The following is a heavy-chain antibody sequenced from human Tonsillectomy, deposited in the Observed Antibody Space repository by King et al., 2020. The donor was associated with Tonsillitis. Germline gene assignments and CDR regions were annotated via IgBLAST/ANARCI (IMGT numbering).Heavy chain of an antibody. V-gene: IGHV3-7*01. CDR2: IKHDGSEK. J-gene: IGHJ4*02. D-gene: IGHD3-10*01. CDR3: ARYRGVSGSGFLDY. Sequence: QLVQSGGGLVQLGGSLRLSCAASGFTFRTYWMTWVRQAPGQGLEWVANIKHDGSEKYYVDSVKGRFTISRDNAKNSRYLQMNSLRAEDTALYYCARYRGVSGSGFLDYWGQGTLVTVSS. CDR1: GFTFRTYW.